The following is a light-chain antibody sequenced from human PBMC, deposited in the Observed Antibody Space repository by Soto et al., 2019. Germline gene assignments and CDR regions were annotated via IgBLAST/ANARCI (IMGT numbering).Light chain of an antibody. CDR1: QSVSSN. CDR3: QQYNNWPRA. Sequence: EIVMTQSPATLSVSPVERATLSCRASQSVSSNLAWYQQKPGQAPRLLIYGASTRATGIPARFSGSGSGTEITLTISSLQSEDFAVYYCQQYNNWPRAFGQGTKVDIK. V-gene: IGKV3-15*01. J-gene: IGKJ1*01. CDR2: GAS.